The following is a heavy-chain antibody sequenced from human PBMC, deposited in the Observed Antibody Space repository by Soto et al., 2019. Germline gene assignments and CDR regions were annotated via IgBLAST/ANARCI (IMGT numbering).Heavy chain of an antibody. CDR1: GFTFNSYS. D-gene: IGHD1-26*01. V-gene: IGHV3-48*02. CDR2: IGGSSNSI. J-gene: IGHJ4*02. CDR3: ARDLAVGAYAHFDY. Sequence: EVQLVESGGGLVQPGGSLRLSCAASGFTFNSYSMTWVRQAPGKGLEWVSYIGGSSNSIYYADSVKGRFTVARDNAKNSLYLQMNSLRDEDTAVYYCARDLAVGAYAHFDYWGQGTLVTVSS.